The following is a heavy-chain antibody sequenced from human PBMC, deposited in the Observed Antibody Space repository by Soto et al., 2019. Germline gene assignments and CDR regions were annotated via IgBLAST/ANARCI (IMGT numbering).Heavy chain of an antibody. CDR2: IYHSGST. V-gene: IGHV4-38-2*01. CDR1: GYSISSGYY. J-gene: IGHJ6*02. D-gene: IGHD3-10*01. CDR3: ARYHGSGRNYYYYGMDV. Sequence: PSETLSLTCAVSGYSISSGYYWGWIRQPPGKGLEWIGSIYHSGSTYYNPSLKSRVTISVDTSKNQFSLKLSSVTAADTAVYYCARYHGSGRNYYYYGMDVWGQGTTVTVSS.